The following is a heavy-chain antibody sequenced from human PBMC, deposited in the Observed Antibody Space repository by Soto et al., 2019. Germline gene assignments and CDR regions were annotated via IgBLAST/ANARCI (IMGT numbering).Heavy chain of an antibody. CDR1: GFIVSDTY. V-gene: IGHV3-66*01. Sequence: VQLVESGGGLVQPGGSLRLSCTASGFIVSDTYVNWVRQAPGKGLEWVSVISNRGDTHYSDSVRGRFSLSRDISDNTLHLQMNNLRVEDTAVYYCAREPLYCRDGSCSITGDAYDIWGQGTRVTVSS. D-gene: IGHD2-15*01. CDR2: ISNRGDT. J-gene: IGHJ3*02. CDR3: AREPLYCRDGSCSITGDAYDI.